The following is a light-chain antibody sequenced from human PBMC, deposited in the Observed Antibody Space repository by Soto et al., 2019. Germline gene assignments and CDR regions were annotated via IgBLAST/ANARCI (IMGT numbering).Light chain of an antibody. V-gene: IGLV2-11*01. CDR2: DVI. CDR3: CSYSGSCKGEV. CDR1: SSDVGGYHY. Sequence: QSALTQPRSVSGSPGQSVTISCTGTSSDVGGYHYVSWYQQHPGKAPKLMIYDVIKRPSGVPDRFSGSKSGNTASLTISGVQEEDEADYYCCSYSGSCKGEVFGTGTKLTVL. J-gene: IGLJ1*01.